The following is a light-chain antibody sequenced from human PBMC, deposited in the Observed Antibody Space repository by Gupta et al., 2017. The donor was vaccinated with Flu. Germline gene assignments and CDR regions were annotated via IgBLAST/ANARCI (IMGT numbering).Light chain of an antibody. J-gene: IGLJ1*01. CDR2: STD. CDR3: AKYDSLTTYV. Sequence: QSVLSQPPSASGAPGQRVTISCSGGASNIGSSSVNWYQQLPRTAPKLIFDSTDRRPSGPPDRCAASNAGTSAFPNTRGLESEDDAYYYYAKYDSLTTYVFGSGTKVTVL. V-gene: IGLV1-44*01. CDR1: ASNIGSSS.